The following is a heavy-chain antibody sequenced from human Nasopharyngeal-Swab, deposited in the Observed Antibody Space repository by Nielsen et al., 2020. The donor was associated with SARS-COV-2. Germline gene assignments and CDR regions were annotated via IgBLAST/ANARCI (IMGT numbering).Heavy chain of an antibody. CDR2: IRSKANSYAT. CDR1: GFTFSGSA. CDR3: ADPPFSEY. V-gene: IGHV3-73*01. J-gene: IGHJ4*02. Sequence: GESLKISCAASGFTFSGSAMHWVRQASGKGLEWVGRIRSKANSYATAYAASVKGRFTISRDDSKNTAYLQMNSLRADDTALYYCADPPFSEYWGQGTLVTVSS.